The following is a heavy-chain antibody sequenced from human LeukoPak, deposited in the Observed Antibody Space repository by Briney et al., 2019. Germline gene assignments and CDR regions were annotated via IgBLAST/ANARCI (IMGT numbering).Heavy chain of an antibody. V-gene: IGHV4-59*01. CDR3: ARAPPIAVASFFATPYYYYGMDI. CDR1: GGSISSYY. J-gene: IGHJ6*02. D-gene: IGHD6-19*01. Sequence: SETLSLTCTVSGGSISSYYWSWIRQPPGEGLEWIGYIYYSGSTNYNPSLKSRVTISVDTSKNQFSLKLSSVTAADTAVYYCARAPPIAVASFFATPYYYYGMDIWGQGTTVTVSS. CDR2: IYYSGST.